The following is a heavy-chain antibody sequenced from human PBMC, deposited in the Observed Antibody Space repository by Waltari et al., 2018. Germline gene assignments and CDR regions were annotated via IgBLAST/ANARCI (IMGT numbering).Heavy chain of an antibody. CDR2: IYPGDSDT. CDR3: ARRWGRYDFWSAQVDY. J-gene: IGHJ4*02. D-gene: IGHD3-3*01. Sequence: EVQLVPSGAEVKKPGESLKTSCKGSAYRLTSYWIRWVRHKPGNGLEWMWIIYPGDSDTRYSPSFQGQVTISADKSISTAYLQWSSLKASDTAMYYCARRWGRYDFWSAQVDYWGQGTLVTVSS. V-gene: IGHV5-51*03. CDR1: AYRLTSYW.